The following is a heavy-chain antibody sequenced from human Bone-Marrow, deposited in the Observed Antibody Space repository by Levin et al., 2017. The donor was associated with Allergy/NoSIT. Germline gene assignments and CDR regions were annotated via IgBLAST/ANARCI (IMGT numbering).Heavy chain of an antibody. CDR3: ARVDGYCSGGSCLRIDY. Sequence: ASVKVSCKASGYTFTSYDINWVRQATGQGLEWMGWMNPNSGNTGYAQKFQGRVTMTRNTSISTAYMELSSLRSEDTAVYYCARVDGYCSGGSCLRIDYWGQGTLVTVSS. CDR2: MNPNSGNT. V-gene: IGHV1-8*01. CDR1: GYTFTSYD. D-gene: IGHD2-15*01. J-gene: IGHJ4*02.